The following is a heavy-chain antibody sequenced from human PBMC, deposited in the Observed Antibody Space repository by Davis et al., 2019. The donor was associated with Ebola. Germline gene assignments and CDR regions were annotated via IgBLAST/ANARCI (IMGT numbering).Heavy chain of an antibody. V-gene: IGHV1-2*02. Sequence: ASVKVSCKASGYTFTGYYMHWVRQAPGQGLEWMGWINPNSGGTNYAQKFQGRVTITRDTSASTAYMELSSLRSEDTAVYYCARDLSSSWLKRYFDLWGRGTLVTVSS. CDR1: GYTFTGYY. D-gene: IGHD6-13*01. CDR2: INPNSGGT. J-gene: IGHJ2*01. CDR3: ARDLSSSWLKRYFDL.